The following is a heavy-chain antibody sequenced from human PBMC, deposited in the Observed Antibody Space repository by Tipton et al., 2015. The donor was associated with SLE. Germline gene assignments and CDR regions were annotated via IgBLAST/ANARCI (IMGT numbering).Heavy chain of an antibody. CDR2: IYYSGST. Sequence: TLSLTCTVSGGSVSSGCYYWAWIRQPPGKGPEWIGTIYYSGSTYYYPSLKSRITISVDTSKNQFSLKLSSVTAADTAVYYCARDQGGPNWGLFDYWGQGTLVTVSS. CDR3: ARDQGGPNWGLFDY. CDR1: GGSVSSGCYY. D-gene: IGHD7-27*01. J-gene: IGHJ4*02. V-gene: IGHV4-39*07.